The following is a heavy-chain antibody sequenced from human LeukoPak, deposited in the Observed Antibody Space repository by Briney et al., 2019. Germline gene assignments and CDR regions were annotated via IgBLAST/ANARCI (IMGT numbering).Heavy chain of an antibody. J-gene: IGHJ6*02. D-gene: IGHD3-10*01. CDR3: ARVGVLLWFGEPYYYYGMDV. CDR2: INPNSGGT. V-gene: IGHV1-2*02. CDR1: GYTFTGYY. Sequence: ASVKVSCKASGYTFTGYYMRWVRQAPGQGLEWMGWINPNSGGTNYAQKFQGRVTMTRDTSISTAYMELSRLRSDDTAVYYCARVGVLLWFGEPYYYYGMDVWGQGTTVTVSS.